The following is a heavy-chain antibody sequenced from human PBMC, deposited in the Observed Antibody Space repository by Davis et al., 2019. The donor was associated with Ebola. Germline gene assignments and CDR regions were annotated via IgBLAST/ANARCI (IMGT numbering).Heavy chain of an antibody. V-gene: IGHV4-34*01. CDR1: GGSFSGYY. CDR3: ARAGGTMVRGLWAFDP. Sequence: PSETLSLTCAVYGGSFSGYYWSWIRQPPGKGLEWIGEINHSGSTNYNPSLKSRVTISVDTSKNQFSLKLSSVTAADTAVYYCARAGGTMVRGLWAFDPWGQGTLVTVSS. CDR2: INHSGST. D-gene: IGHD3-10*01. J-gene: IGHJ5*02.